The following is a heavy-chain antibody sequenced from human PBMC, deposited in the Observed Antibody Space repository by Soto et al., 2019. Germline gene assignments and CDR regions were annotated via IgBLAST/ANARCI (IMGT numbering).Heavy chain of an antibody. J-gene: IGHJ4*02. D-gene: IGHD2-2*01. CDR3: AKGTSKLDY. Sequence: EVQLLESGGGLIQPGGSLRLSCAASGFTFSSNDMGWVRQAPGKGLEWASSISGSGRSLFYADAVKGRFTISRDKSKNTRYLQMSGLTAEDRAVYYGAKGTSKLDYWGEGTLVTVSS. CDR1: GFTFSSND. V-gene: IGHV3-23*01. CDR2: ISGSGRSL.